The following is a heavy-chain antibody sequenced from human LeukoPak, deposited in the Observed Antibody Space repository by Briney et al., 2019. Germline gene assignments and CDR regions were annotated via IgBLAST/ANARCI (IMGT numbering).Heavy chain of an antibody. D-gene: IGHD4-23*01. CDR2: ISYDGSNK. CDR3: ANLLRWEPY. J-gene: IGHJ4*02. Sequence: HPGGSLRLSCAASGFTFSSYGMHWVRQAPGKGLEWVAVISYDGSNKYYADSVKGRFTISRDNSKNTLYLQMNSLRAEDTAVYYCANLLRWEPYWGQGTLVTVSS. CDR1: GFTFSSYG. V-gene: IGHV3-30*18.